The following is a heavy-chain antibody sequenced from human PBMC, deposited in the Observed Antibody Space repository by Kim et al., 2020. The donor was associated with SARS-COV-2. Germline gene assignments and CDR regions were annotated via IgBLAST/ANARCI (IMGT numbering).Heavy chain of an antibody. V-gene: IGHV4-39*06. J-gene: IGHJ4*02. Sequence: SETLSLTCTVSGFSISSSCYYWGWLRQPPGQGLEGNVNQYYSESTYYNSSLERRVTTTVDTYKNQFPLKISPVTAADTAVYCCGRRSDLGLFDYWCQGNL. D-gene: IGHD1-26*01. CDR2: QYYSEST. CDR1: GFSISSSCYY. CDR3: GRRSDLGLFDY.